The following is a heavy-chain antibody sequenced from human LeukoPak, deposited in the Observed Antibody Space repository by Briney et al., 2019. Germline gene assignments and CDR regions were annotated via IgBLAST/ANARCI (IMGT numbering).Heavy chain of an antibody. CDR1: GFTFSSYG. CDR3: AKEPPKYYYDSSGYYEGAFDI. V-gene: IGHV3-30*18. CDR2: ISYDGSNK. Sequence: GRSLRLSCAASGFTFSSYGMHWVRQAPGKGLEWVAVISYDGSNKYYADSVKGRFTISRDNSKNTLYLQMNSLRAEDTAVYYCAKEPPKYYYDSSGYYEGAFDIWGQGTMVTVSS. J-gene: IGHJ3*02. D-gene: IGHD3-22*01.